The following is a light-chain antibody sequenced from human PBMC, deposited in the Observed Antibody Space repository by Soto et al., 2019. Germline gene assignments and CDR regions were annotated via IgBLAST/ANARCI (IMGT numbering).Light chain of an antibody. CDR3: QQYNNWPRWT. CDR1: QSVSSN. Sequence: EIVMTQSPATLSVSPGERATLSCRASQSVSSNLAWYQQKPGQAPRLLIYGASTMATGIPARFSGSGSGTEFSLTISSLQSEDFAVYYCQQYNNWPRWTFGQGTKV. J-gene: IGKJ1*01. CDR2: GAS. V-gene: IGKV3-15*01.